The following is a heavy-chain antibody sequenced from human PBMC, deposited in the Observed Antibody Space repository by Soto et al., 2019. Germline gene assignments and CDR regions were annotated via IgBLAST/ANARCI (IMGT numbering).Heavy chain of an antibody. CDR1: GGSISSSSYY. D-gene: IGHD1-1*01. V-gene: IGHV4-39*01. CDR2: IYYSGST. J-gene: IGHJ6*02. Sequence: SETLCLTCTVSGGSISSSSYYWGWIRQPPGKGLEWIGSIYYSGSTYYNPSLKSRVTISVDTSKNQFSLKLSSVTAADTAVYYCARTPTGTTYYYYYGMDFWGQGTTVTVSS. CDR3: ARTPTGTTYYYYYGMDF.